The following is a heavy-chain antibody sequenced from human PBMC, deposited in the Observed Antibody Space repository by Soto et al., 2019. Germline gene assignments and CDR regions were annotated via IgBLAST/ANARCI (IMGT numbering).Heavy chain of an antibody. D-gene: IGHD1-1*01. CDR3: VKDNNWDDPG. J-gene: IGHJ4*02. CDR2: ISENSYTT. CDR1: GFTFRNNG. Sequence: EVQLLESGGGLVQPGGSLRLSCVASGFTFRNNGMTWVRQAPGKGLEWVSIISENSYTTWYADSVKGRFTVSRDNSKNTLYLQMNSLRAEDTAIYYCVKDNNWDDPGWGQGTLVIVSS. V-gene: IGHV3-23*01.